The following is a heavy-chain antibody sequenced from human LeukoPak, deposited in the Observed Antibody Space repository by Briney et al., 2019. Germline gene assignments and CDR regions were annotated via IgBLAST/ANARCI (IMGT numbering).Heavy chain of an antibody. CDR2: INSDGSST. J-gene: IGHJ4*02. CDR3: AKALGGDYAPFDY. Sequence: PGGSLRLSCAASGFTFSSYWMHWVRQAPGKGLVWVSRINSDGSSTFYADSVKGRFTISRDNSKNTLYLQMNSLRAEDTAVYFCAKALGGDYAPFDYWGQGTLVTVSS. CDR1: GFTFSSYW. V-gene: IGHV3-74*01. D-gene: IGHD4-17*01.